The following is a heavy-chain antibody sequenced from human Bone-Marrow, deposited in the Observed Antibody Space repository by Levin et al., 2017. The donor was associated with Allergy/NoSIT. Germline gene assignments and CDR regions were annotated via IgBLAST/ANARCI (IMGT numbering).Heavy chain of an antibody. CDR3: ARDWDTAMAYFDY. CDR1: GFTFSDYY. V-gene: IGHV3-11*01. Sequence: GGSLRLSCAASGFTFSDYYMSWIRQAPGKGLEWVSYISSSGSTIYYADSVKGRFTISRDNAKNSLYLQMNSLRAEDTAVYYCARDWDTAMAYFDYWGQGTLVTVSS. CDR2: ISSSGSTI. D-gene: IGHD5-18*01. J-gene: IGHJ4*02.